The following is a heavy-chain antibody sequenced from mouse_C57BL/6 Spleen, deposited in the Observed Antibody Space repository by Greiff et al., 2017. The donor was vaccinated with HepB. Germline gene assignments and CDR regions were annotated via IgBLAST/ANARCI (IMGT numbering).Heavy chain of an antibody. CDR3: AREGGSSYEYFDV. CDR2: IYPRDGST. D-gene: IGHD1-1*01. J-gene: IGHJ1*03. Sequence: VQLQQSGPELVKPGASVKLSCKASGYTFTSYDINWVKQRPGQGLEWIGWIYPRDGSTKYNEKFKGKATLTVDTSSSTAYMELHSLTSEDSAVYFCAREGGSSYEYFDVWGTGTTVTVSS. V-gene: IGHV1-85*01. CDR1: GYTFTSYD.